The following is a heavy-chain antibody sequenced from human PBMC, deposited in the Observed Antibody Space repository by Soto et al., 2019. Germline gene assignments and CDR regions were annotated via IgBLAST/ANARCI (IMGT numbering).Heavy chain of an antibody. CDR1: GYTFTSYY. CDR2: INPSGGST. V-gene: IGHV1-46*01. D-gene: IGHD6-6*01. J-gene: IGHJ6*02. CDR3: ASYSSSSGGYYYGMDV. Sequence: QVQLVQSGAEVKKPGASVKVSCKASGYTFTSYYMHWVRQAPGQGLEWMGIINPSGGSTSYAQKFQGRVTMTRDTSTSTVYMELSSLRSEDTAVYYCASYSSSSGGYYYGMDVWGQGTTVTVSS.